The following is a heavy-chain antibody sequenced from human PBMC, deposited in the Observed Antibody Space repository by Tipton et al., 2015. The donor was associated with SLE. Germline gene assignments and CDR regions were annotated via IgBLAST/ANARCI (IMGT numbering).Heavy chain of an antibody. CDR2: IYYSGST. V-gene: IGHV4-39*02. CDR3: AKDDWLDP. J-gene: IGHJ5*02. Sequence: TLSLTCTVSGGSIITSRYQWGWIRQPPGKGLEWMVSIYYSGSTYDNPSLKSRVSISVDTSKNQFSLKLTSVTAADTAVYYCAKDDWLDPWGRGTLVNVSS. CDR1: GGSIITSRYQ.